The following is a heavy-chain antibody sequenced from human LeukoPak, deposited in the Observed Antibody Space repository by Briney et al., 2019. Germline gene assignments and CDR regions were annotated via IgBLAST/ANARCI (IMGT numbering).Heavy chain of an antibody. D-gene: IGHD6-19*01. CDR1: GYTFTGYY. V-gene: IGHV1-2*02. J-gene: IGHJ6*03. CDR3: ARGWPAPGIAVAGPSPWDYYYMDV. Sequence: ASVKVSCKASGYTFTGYYMHWVRQAPGQGLEWMGWINPNSGGTNYAQKFQGRVTMTRDTSISTAYMELSRLRSDDTAVYYCARGWPAPGIAVAGPSPWDYYYMDVWGKGTTVTVSS. CDR2: INPNSGGT.